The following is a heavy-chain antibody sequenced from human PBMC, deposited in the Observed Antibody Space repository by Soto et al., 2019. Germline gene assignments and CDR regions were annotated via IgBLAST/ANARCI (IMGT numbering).Heavy chain of an antibody. CDR3: ATGLASLTDPEYFQH. Sequence: ASVKVSCKVSGYTLTELSMHWVRQAPGKGLEWMGGFDPEDGETIYAQKFQGRVTMTEDTSTDTAYMELSSLRSEDTAVYYCATGLASLTDPEYFQHWGQGTLVTSPQ. D-gene: IGHD3-16*02. CDR2: FDPEDGET. J-gene: IGHJ1*01. V-gene: IGHV1-24*01. CDR1: GYTLTELS.